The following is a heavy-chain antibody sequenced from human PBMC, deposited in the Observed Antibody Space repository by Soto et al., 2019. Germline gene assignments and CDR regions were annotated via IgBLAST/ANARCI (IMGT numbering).Heavy chain of an antibody. J-gene: IGHJ4*02. D-gene: IGHD4-17*01. V-gene: IGHV3-30*18. Sequence: GGSLRLSCAASGFIFSSYGIHWVRQSPGRGLECVAVISYDGSNKYYADSVKGRFTISRDNSKNTLYLQMNSLRGEDTALYYCAKAFGDYPIDYWGQGTLVTVSS. CDR2: ISYDGSNK. CDR1: GFIFSSYG. CDR3: AKAFGDYPIDY.